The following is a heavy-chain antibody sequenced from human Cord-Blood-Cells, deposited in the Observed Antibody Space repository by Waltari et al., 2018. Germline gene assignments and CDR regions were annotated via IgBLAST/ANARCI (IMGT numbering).Heavy chain of an antibody. D-gene: IGHD7-27*01. Sequence: EVQLVESGGGLVPLGGSLKPSCAAPGFTVSGCAMHWVRQASGKGLEWVGRIRSKANSYATAYAASVKGRFTISRDDSKNTAYLQMNSLKTEDTAVYYCTRLTGDGRSFGYWGQGTLVTVSS. J-gene: IGHJ4*02. V-gene: IGHV3-73*02. CDR3: TRLTGDGRSFGY. CDR1: GFTVSGCA. CDR2: IRSKANSYAT.